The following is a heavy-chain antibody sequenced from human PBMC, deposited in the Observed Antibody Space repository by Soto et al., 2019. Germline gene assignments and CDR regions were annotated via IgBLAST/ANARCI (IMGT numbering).Heavy chain of an antibody. J-gene: IGHJ6*02. V-gene: IGHV1-69*12. CDR3: ARHVPAAGYYYGMDV. D-gene: IGHD2-2*01. CDR2: IIPIFGTA. CDR1: GGTCSSYA. Sequence: QVQLVQSGAEVKKPGSSVKVSCKASGGTCSSYALSWVRKAPGQGLEWMGGIIPIFGTANYAQKSQGRVTITADESTSTAYMELSSLRAEDTAVYYCARHVPAAGYYYGMDVWGQGTTVTVSS.